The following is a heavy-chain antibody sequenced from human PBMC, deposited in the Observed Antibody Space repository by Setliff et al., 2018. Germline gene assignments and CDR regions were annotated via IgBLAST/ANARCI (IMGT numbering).Heavy chain of an antibody. J-gene: IGHJ4*02. D-gene: IGHD2-8*02. Sequence: PGGSLRLSCVASGFSVSNYGMNWVRQAPGKGLEWLSYISSSGGTIHYADSVKGRFTISRDNAKSSLFLQMDSLRVEDTAVYYCTSASMGGGSYWWDYWGQGTLVTVSS. CDR1: GFSVSNYG. V-gene: IGHV3-48*04. CDR3: TSASMGGGSYWWDY. CDR2: ISSSGGTI.